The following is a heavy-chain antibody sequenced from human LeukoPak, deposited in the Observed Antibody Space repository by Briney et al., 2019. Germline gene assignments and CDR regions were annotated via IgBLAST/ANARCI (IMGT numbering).Heavy chain of an antibody. CDR1: GGSISSSSYY. CDR2: IYYSGST. V-gene: IGHV4-39*01. CDR3: ARQGSGSYYSDY. D-gene: IGHD3-10*01. J-gene: IGHJ4*02. Sequence: SETLSLTCTVSGGSISSSSYYWGWIRQPPGKGLEWIGSIYYSGSTYYNPSLKSRVTISVDTSKNQSSLKLSSVTAADTAVYYCARQGSGSYYSDYWGQGTLVTVSS.